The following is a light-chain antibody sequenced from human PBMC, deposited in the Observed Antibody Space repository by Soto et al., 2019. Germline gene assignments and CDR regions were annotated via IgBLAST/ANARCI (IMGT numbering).Light chain of an antibody. CDR2: EGS. Sequence: QSALTQPASVSGSPGQSITISCTGTSSDVGSYHLVSWYQQHPGKAPKLMIYEGSKRPSGVSNRFSGSKSGNTASLTISGLQAEDEAEYYCCSYAGSSNLVVFGGGTKLTVL. CDR1: SSDVGSYHL. CDR3: CSYAGSSNLVV. V-gene: IGLV2-23*01. J-gene: IGLJ2*01.